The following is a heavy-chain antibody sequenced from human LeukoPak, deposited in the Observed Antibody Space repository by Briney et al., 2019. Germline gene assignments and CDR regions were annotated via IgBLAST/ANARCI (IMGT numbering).Heavy chain of an antibody. J-gene: IGHJ6*03. Sequence: SSETLSLTCTVSGGSISSYYWGWIRQPPGKGLEWIGSIYHSGSTYYNPSLKSRVTISVDTSKNQFSLKLSSVTAADTAVYYCARDFSDYMDVWGKGTTVTVSS. D-gene: IGHD3-10*01. CDR1: GGSISSYY. CDR3: ARDFSDYMDV. CDR2: IYHSGST. V-gene: IGHV4-38-2*02.